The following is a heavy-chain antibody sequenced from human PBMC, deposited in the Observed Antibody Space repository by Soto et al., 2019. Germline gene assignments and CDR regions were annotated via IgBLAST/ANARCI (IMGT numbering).Heavy chain of an antibody. CDR1: GYTFTSHH. J-gene: IGHJ5*02. CDR2: MSPSSGIT. V-gene: IGHV1-8*01. D-gene: IGHD6-13*01. Sequence: QVQLVQSGAEVKKPGASVKVSCKTSGYTFTSHHINWVRQATGQGLEWLGWMSPSSGITGYAQKFQGRVTMTRDTSISTAYMELSGLRSEDSAVYYCARGALKDLSWWFDPWGQGTLVTVSS. CDR3: ARGALKDLSWWFDP.